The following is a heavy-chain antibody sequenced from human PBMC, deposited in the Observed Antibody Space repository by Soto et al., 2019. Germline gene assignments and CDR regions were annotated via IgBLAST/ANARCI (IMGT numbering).Heavy chain of an antibody. Sequence: SVKVSCKASGGTFSSYAISWVRQAPGQGLEWMGGIIPIFGTANHAQKFQGRVKITADESTSTAYVELSSLRSEDTAVYYCAAGVYYDSSGSWFDPWGQGTLVTVSS. CDR3: AAGVYYDSSGSWFDP. V-gene: IGHV1-69*13. CDR2: IIPIFGTA. CDR1: GGTFSSYA. J-gene: IGHJ5*02. D-gene: IGHD3-22*01.